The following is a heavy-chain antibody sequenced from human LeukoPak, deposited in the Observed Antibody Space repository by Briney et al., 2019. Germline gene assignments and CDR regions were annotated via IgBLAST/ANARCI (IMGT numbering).Heavy chain of an antibody. CDR3: ARQTGSGLFTLP. CDR1: GVSISSSNSY. D-gene: IGHD3/OR15-3a*01. CDR2: IYYTGNA. V-gene: IGHV4-39*01. Sequence: PSETLSLTCTVSGVSISSSNSYWGGIRQPPGKGLEWIGSIYYTGNAYYNASLKSRVTISIDTSNNQISLRLISVTATDTAMYYCARQTGSGLFTLPGGQGTLVTVSS. J-gene: IGHJ4*02.